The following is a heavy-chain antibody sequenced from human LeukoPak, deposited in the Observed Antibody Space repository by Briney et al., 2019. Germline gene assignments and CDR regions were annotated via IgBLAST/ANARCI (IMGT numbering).Heavy chain of an antibody. J-gene: IGHJ4*02. V-gene: IGHV3-23*01. CDR2: ISGSGGST. Sequence: GGSLRLSCAASGFTFSSYAMSWVRQAPGKGLEWVSAISGSGGSTYYADSVKGRFTISRDNAKNSLYLQMNSLRAEDTAVYFCARPYCSAANCYSPPDYWGQGALVTVSS. D-gene: IGHD2-15*01. CDR1: GFTFSSYA. CDR3: ARPYCSAANCYSPPDY.